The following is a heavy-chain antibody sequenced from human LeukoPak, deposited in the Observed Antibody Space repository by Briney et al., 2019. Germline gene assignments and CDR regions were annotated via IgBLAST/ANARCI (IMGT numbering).Heavy chain of an antibody. CDR3: ATEGNSGYYFNFDY. CDR1: GGSISSGGYS. CDR2: IYHSGST. Sequence: SETLSLTCAVSGGSISSGGYSWSWIRQPPGKGLEWIGYIYHSGSTYYNPSLKSRVTISVDRSKNQFSLKLSSVTAADTAVYYCATEGNSGYYFNFDYWGQGTLVTVSS. D-gene: IGHD3-22*01. V-gene: IGHV4-30-2*01. J-gene: IGHJ4*02.